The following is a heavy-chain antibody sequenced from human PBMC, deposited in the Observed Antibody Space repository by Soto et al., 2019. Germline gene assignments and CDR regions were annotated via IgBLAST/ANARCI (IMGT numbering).Heavy chain of an antibody. CDR1: GYTFTGYY. J-gene: IGHJ4*02. CDR3: ARHSGYDYVFDY. V-gene: IGHV1-2*02. CDR2: INPNNGDT. Sequence: QVQLVQSGAEVKKPGASVKVSCKASGYTFTGYYIHWVRQAPGQGLEWMGWINPNNGDTIYARKLQGRVTMTRDTSTSTADMEMSSLTFDDTAVYYCARHSGYDYVFDYWGQGTLVTDSS. D-gene: IGHD5-12*01.